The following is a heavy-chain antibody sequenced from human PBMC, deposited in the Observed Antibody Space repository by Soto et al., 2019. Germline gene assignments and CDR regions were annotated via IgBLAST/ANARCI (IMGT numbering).Heavy chain of an antibody. CDR1: GASIGSGGW. V-gene: IGHV4-4*02. CDR3: TRRGGGGYGVFMIDWLDP. D-gene: IGHD3-3*01. Sequence: SETLSLTCAVSGASIGSGGWWSWVRQPPGKGLEWIAEIFHDGNTNYNPSLKSRVTISADKSKNQFFLNLASVTAADTAMYYCTRRGGGGYGVFMIDWLDPWGQGTQVTVYS. CDR2: IFHDGNT. J-gene: IGHJ5*02.